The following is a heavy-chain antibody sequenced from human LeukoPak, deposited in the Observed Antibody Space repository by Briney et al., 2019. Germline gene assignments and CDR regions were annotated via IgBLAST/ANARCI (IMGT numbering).Heavy chain of an antibody. Sequence: GGSLRLSCAASGFTFSSYAMSWVRQAPGKGLEWVGFIRSKAYGGTTEYAASVKGRFTISRDDSKSIAYLQMNSLKTEDTAVYYCTRFFDYYDSSGYYYYYYYGMDVWGQGTTVTVSS. CDR1: GFTFSSYA. CDR3: TRFFDYYDSSGYYYYYYYGMDV. CDR2: IRSKAYGGTT. V-gene: IGHV3-49*04. J-gene: IGHJ6*02. D-gene: IGHD3-22*01.